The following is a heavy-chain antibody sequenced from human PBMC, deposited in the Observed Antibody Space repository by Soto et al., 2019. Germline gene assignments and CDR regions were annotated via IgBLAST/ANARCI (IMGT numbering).Heavy chain of an antibody. CDR3: AKGPGGGYDPYYYYYGMDV. D-gene: IGHD5-12*01. J-gene: IGHJ6*01. V-gene: IGHV3-23*01. CDR2: ISGSGGST. Sequence: GGSLRLSCAASGFTFSSYAMSWVRQAPGKGLEWVSAISGSGGSTYYADSVKGRFTISRDNSKNTLYLQMNSLRAEDTAVYYCAKGPGGGYDPYYYYYGMDVWGQGTTVNVSS. CDR1: GFTFSSYA.